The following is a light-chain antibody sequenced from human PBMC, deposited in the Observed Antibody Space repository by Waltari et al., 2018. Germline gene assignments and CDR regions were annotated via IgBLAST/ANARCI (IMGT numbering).Light chain of an antibody. Sequence: EIVMTQSPATLSVSPGEEATLSCRARKTVSSNLAWYHQNPRQAPRLLTYGASTRATGIPARFSGSGSGTEFTRTISSLQSEDFSVYYCQQYNNWPPLFTFGPGTKVDIK. CDR2: GAS. CDR1: KTVSSN. V-gene: IGKV3-15*01. J-gene: IGKJ3*01. CDR3: QQYNNWPPLFT.